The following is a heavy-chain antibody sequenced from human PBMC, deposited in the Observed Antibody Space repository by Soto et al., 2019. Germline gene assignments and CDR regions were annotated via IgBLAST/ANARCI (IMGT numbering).Heavy chain of an antibody. CDR3: ATRSTAFDY. J-gene: IGHJ4*02. V-gene: IGHV1-3*04. CDR1: GYTFTSYA. CDR2: ISTVKGKT. Sequence: ASLKVSCKASGYTFTSYAIHWVRQAPGQRLEWMGWISTVKGKTNYAQKFQGRVTMTTDTSTSTAYMELRSLRSDDTDVYYCATRSTAFDYWGQGTLVTVS.